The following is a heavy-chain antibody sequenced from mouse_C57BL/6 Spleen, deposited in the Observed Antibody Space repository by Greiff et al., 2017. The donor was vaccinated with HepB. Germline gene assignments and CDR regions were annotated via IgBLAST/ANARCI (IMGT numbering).Heavy chain of an antibody. V-gene: IGHV1-52*01. CDR3: ARGIYYGSSL. J-gene: IGHJ4*01. D-gene: IGHD1-1*01. Sequence: VQLQQPGAELVRPGSSVKLSCKASGYTFTSYWMHWVKQRPIQGLEWIGNIDPSDSETHYNQKFKDKATLTVDKSSSTAYMQLSSMTSEDSAVYYCARGIYYGSSLWGQGTSVTVSS. CDR2: IDPSDSET. CDR1: GYTFTSYW.